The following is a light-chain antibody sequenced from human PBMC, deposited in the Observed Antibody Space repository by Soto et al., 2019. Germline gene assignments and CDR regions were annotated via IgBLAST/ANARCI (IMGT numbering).Light chain of an antibody. V-gene: IGLV1-44*01. CDR3: QSYDSSLSFVV. Sequence: QSVLTQPPSASGTPGQRVTISCSGSSSNIGSKSVNWYQQLPGTAPKLLILNNSQRPSGVPDRFSGSKSGTSASLAISGLQSEDEAHYYCQSYDSSLSFVVFGGGTKLTVL. CDR2: NNS. CDR1: SSNIGSKS. J-gene: IGLJ2*01.